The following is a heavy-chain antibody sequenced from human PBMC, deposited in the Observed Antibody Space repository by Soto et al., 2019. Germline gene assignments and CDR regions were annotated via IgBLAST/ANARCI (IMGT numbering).Heavy chain of an antibody. D-gene: IGHD6-6*01. CDR3: ARVDIAAHPHYYYYYMDV. CDR1: GFTFSSYS. Sequence: GGSLRLSCAASGFTFSSYSMNWVRQAPGKGLEWVSYISSSSSTIYYADSVKGRFTISRDNAKNSLYLQMNSLRAEDTAMYYCARVDIAAHPHYYYYYMDVWGKGTTVTVSS. V-gene: IGHV3-48*01. CDR2: ISSSSSTI. J-gene: IGHJ6*03.